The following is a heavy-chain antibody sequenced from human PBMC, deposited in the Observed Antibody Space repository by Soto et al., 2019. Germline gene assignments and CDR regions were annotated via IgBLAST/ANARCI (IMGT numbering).Heavy chain of an antibody. D-gene: IGHD3-3*01. J-gene: IGHJ5*02. CDR2: IYYNGTT. Sequence: SETLSLTCTVSGGSISSPNFYWSWIRQHPGKGLEWIGHIYYNGTTHYNPTLKSRVSISVDTSKNQFSLKLSSVTAADTAVYYCARWWSGSRQGFDPWGQGTLVTVSS. CDR3: ARWWSGSRQGFDP. V-gene: IGHV4-31*03. CDR1: GGSISSPNFY.